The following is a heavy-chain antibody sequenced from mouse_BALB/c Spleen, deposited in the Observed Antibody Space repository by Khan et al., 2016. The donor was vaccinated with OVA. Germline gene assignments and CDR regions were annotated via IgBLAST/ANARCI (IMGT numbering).Heavy chain of an antibody. CDR1: GYSITSGYG. D-gene: IGHD1-2*01. CDR3: ARTARISD. J-gene: IGHJ2*01. Sequence: EVQLQESGPGLVKPSQSLSLTCTVTGYSITSGYGWNWIRQFPGNKLEWMGYISYSGSTNYNPSLKSRISITRDTSKKQLYLQLNSVTTEDTATYYCARTARISDWGQGTTLTVSS. CDR2: ISYSGST. V-gene: IGHV3-2*02.